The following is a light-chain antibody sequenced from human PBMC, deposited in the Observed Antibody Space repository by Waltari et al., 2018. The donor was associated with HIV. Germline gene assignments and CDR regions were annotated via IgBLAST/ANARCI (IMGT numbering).Light chain of an antibody. CDR1: SSDVATYKL. V-gene: IGLV2-23*02. J-gene: IGLJ2*01. CDR3: CSYVSNVI. CDR2: EVS. Sequence: QSALTQPASVSGSPGQSTTISCTRTSSDVATYKLVSWYQQHPGKAPKLMIYEVSKRPSGVSDRFSGSKSGDTASLTISGLQAEDEADYYCCSYVSNVIFGGGTKLTVL.